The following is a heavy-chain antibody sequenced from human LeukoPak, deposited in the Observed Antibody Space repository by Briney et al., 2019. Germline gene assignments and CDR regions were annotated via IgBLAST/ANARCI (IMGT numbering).Heavy chain of an antibody. CDR2: IRYDGSNK. D-gene: IGHD5-18*01. J-gene: IGHJ4*02. Sequence: GSLRLSCAASGFTFSGYGMHWVRQAPGKGLEWVAFIRYDGSNKYYADSVKGRFTISRDNSKNTLYLQMNSLRAEDTAVYYCAKDRVSAAMAGYYFDYWGQGTLVTVSS. CDR3: AKDRVSAAMAGYYFDY. CDR1: GFTFSGYG. V-gene: IGHV3-30*02.